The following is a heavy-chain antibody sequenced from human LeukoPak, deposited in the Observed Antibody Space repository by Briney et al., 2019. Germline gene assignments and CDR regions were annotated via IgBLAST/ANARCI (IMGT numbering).Heavy chain of an antibody. CDR2: MFYGDSDT. CDR1: GYSFTSYW. J-gene: IGHJ5*02. D-gene: IGHD6-13*01. V-gene: IGHV5-51*01. CDR3: ARLVYSSFDP. Sequence: GEALQISCKGSGYSFTSYWIGWVRQMPGKGREWMGIMFYGDSDTNYSPSLQGQVTISADKSISTAYLQWSSLKASDTAMYYCARLVYSSFDPWGQGTLVTVSS.